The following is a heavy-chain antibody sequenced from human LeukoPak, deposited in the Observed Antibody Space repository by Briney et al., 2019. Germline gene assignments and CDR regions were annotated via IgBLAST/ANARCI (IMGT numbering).Heavy chain of an antibody. Sequence: PGGSLRLSCAASGFTVSSNYMSWVRQAPGKGLEWVSVIYSGGSTSYADSVKGRFTISSDNSKNTMYLQLNNLSAADTAVYYCARDRVRFGVEPLLYFDLWGRGTLVTVSS. V-gene: IGHV3-66*01. J-gene: IGHJ2*01. CDR2: IYSGGST. CDR1: GFTVSSNY. CDR3: ARDRVRFGVEPLLYFDL. D-gene: IGHD3-3*01.